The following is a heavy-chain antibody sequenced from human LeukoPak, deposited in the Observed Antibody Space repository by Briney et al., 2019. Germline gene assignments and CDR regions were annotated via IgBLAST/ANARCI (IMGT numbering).Heavy chain of an antibody. Sequence: PGGSLRLSCAASGFTFSSYGMHWVRQAPGKGLEWVAFIRYDGSNKYYADSVKGRFTISRDNSKNTLYLQMNSLRAEDTAVYYCARYHCGGDCPRALYYMDVWGKGTTVTVSS. CDR2: IRYDGSNK. CDR1: GFTFSSYG. J-gene: IGHJ6*03. CDR3: ARYHCGGDCPRALYYMDV. D-gene: IGHD2-21*01. V-gene: IGHV3-30*02.